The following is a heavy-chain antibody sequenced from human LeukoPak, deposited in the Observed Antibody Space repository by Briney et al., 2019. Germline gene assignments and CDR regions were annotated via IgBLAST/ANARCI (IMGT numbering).Heavy chain of an antibody. CDR3: ARYDSSGYFRHASDI. CDR2: IYSGGST. Sequence: GGSLRLSCAASGFTVSSNYMSWVRQVPGKGLEWVSLIYSGGSTYYADSVKGRFTISRDTSKNTLYLQMNSLRAEDTAVYYCARYDSSGYFRHASDIWGQGTMVTVSS. J-gene: IGHJ3*02. D-gene: IGHD3-22*01. V-gene: IGHV3-66*01. CDR1: GFTVSSNY.